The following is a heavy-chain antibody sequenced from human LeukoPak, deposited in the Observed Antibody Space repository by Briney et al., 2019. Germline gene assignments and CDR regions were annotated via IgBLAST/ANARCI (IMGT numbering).Heavy chain of an antibody. D-gene: IGHD5-12*01. CDR1: GFDFSTYA. CDR3: SRDRLGGLDL. V-gene: IGHV3-21*01. J-gene: IGHJ5*02. Sequence: GGSLRLSCAASGFDFSTYAINWVRQAPGKGLEWVSSISTMSNYIFYGDSVRGRFTISRDNAKNSVYLQMNSLRPEDTAVYYCSRDRLGGLDLWGQGTLVTVSS. CDR2: ISTMSNYI.